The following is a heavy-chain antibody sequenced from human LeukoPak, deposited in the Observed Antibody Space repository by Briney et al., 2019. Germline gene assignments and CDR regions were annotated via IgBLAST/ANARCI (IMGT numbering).Heavy chain of an antibody. Sequence: GESLRLSCAASGFTFSKLWVTWVRQAPEKGLEWVGHIRSKIDGGTADYAAPVKGRFTISRDDSKDTVYLQMNSLKSEDTGVYHCIGAYLGYWGRGTLVTVSS. CDR1: GFTFSKLW. CDR2: IRSKIDGGTA. V-gene: IGHV3-15*01. J-gene: IGHJ4*02. D-gene: IGHD3-3*02. CDR3: IGAYLGY.